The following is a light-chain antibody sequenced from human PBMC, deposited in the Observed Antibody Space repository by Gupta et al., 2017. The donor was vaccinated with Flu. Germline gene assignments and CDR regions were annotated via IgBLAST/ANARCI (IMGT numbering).Light chain of an antibody. CDR3: QSYDSSLSGSWV. Sequence: SVLTQPPPVSGPPGQTVTISSTASRPNIGAGYDVHWYQQLPGTAPKLLIYGNSNRPSGVPDRFSGSKSGTSASLAISGLQAEDEADYYCQSYDSSLSGSWVFGGGTKLTVL. J-gene: IGLJ3*02. CDR2: GNS. V-gene: IGLV1-40*01. CDR1: RPNIGAGYD.